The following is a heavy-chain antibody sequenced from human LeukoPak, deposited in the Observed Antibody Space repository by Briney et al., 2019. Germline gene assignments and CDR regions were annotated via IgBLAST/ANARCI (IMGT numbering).Heavy chain of an antibody. Sequence: GGSLRLSCAASGFPFSSYAMSWVRQAPGKGLEWVSAISGSGGSTHYADSVKGRFTISRDNARNTVYLQMNSLRAEDTAVYFCARATAFQFMGTYVSWGQGTLVTVSS. V-gene: IGHV3-23*01. CDR1: GFPFSSYA. J-gene: IGHJ5*02. CDR3: ARATAFQFMGTYVS. CDR2: ISGSGGST. D-gene: IGHD1-7*01.